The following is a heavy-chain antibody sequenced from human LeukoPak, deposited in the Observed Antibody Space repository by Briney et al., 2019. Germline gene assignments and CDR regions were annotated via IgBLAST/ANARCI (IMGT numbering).Heavy chain of an antibody. CDR3: ARLGFEFGGTDY. CDR1: GFTFSSYS. CDR2: ISSSSSYI. D-gene: IGHD1-1*01. J-gene: IGHJ4*02. V-gene: IGHV3-21*01. Sequence: GGSLRLSCAASGFTFSSYSMNWVRQAPGKGLEWVSSISSSSSYIYYADSVKGRFTISRDNAKNSLYLQMNSLRAEDTAVYYCARLGFEFGGTDYWGQGTLVTVSS.